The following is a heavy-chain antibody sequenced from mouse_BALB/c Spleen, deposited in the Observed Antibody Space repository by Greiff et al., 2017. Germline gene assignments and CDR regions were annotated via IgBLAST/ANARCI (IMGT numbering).Heavy chain of an antibody. J-gene: IGHJ2*01. CDR3: ARAGYGNGYFDY. V-gene: IGHV5-4*02. CDR1: GFTFSDYY. D-gene: IGHD2-1*01. Sequence: EVHLVESGGGLVKPGGSLKLSCAASGFTFSDYYMYWVRQTPEKRLEWVATISDGGSYTYYPDSVKGRFTISRDNAKNNLYLQMSSLKSEDTAMYYCARAGYGNGYFDYWGQGTTLTVSS. CDR2: ISDGGSYT.